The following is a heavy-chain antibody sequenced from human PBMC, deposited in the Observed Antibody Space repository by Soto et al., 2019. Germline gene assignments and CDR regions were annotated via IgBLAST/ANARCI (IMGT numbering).Heavy chain of an antibody. CDR2: ISGSGGST. CDR1: GFTFSSYA. V-gene: IGHV3-23*01. Sequence: GGSLRLSCAASGFTFSSYAMSWVRQAPGKGLEWVSAISGSGGSTYYADSVKGRFTISRDNSKNTLYLQMNSLRAEDTAVYYCAKDSMGGSYRYVDYYYGMDVWGQGTTVTVSS. J-gene: IGHJ6*02. CDR3: AKDSMGGSYRYVDYYYGMDV. D-gene: IGHD5-18*01.